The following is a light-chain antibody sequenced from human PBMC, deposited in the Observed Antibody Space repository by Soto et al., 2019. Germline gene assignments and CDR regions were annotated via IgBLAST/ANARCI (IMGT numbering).Light chain of an antibody. CDR2: EVS. J-gene: IGLJ1*01. CDR1: SSDVGGYNY. Sequence: QSALTQPASVSGSPGQSINISCTGTSSDVGGYNYVSWYQQHPGKAPKLMTCEVSSRPSGVSNRFSGSKSGNMASLTISGLQAEDEADYYCSSYTSSSTLVFGTGTKLTVL. V-gene: IGLV2-14*01. CDR3: SSYTSSSTLV.